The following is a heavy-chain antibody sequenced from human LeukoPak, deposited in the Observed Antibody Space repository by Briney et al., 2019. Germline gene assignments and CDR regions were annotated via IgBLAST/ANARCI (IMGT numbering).Heavy chain of an antibody. CDR2: IYPGDSDT. V-gene: IGHV5-51*01. J-gene: IGHJ4*02. CDR1: GYSFTGYW. CDR3: ARRGGFDYDSSGYYLDY. D-gene: IGHD3-22*01. Sequence: GESLKISCKGSGYSFTGYWIGWVRQMPGKGLEWMGIIYPGDSDTRYSPAFQGQVTISADKSISTAYLQWSSLKASDTAMYYCARRGGFDYDSSGYYLDYRGQGTLVTVSS.